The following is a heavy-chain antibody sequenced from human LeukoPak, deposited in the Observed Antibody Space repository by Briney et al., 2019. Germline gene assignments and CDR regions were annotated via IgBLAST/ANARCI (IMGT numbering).Heavy chain of an antibody. CDR2: ISGSGGST. CDR1: GFTFSSYA. D-gene: IGHD5-18*01. CDR3: AKGGWDTAMDYYYYYYYMDV. J-gene: IGHJ6*03. Sequence: PGGPLRLSCAASGFTFSSYAMSWVRQAPGKGLEWVSAISGSGGSTYYADSVKGRFTISRDNSKNTLYLQMNSLRAEDTAVYYCAKGGWDTAMDYYYYYYYMDVWGKGTTVTVSS. V-gene: IGHV3-23*01.